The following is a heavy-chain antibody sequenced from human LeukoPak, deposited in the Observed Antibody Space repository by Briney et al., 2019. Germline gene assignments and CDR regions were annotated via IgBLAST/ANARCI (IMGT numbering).Heavy chain of an antibody. Sequence: GGSLRLSCAASGFTFDDYGMSWVRQAPGKGLKWVTGITWIGGSSGYGDSVKGRFTISRDNAKNSLYLQMNSLRAEDTALYYCARNAYDSSGYYFSRSYYYMDVWGKGTTVIVSS. CDR2: ITWIGGSS. J-gene: IGHJ6*03. CDR3: ARNAYDSSGYYFSRSYYYMDV. V-gene: IGHV3-20*04. CDR1: GFTFDDYG. D-gene: IGHD3-22*01.